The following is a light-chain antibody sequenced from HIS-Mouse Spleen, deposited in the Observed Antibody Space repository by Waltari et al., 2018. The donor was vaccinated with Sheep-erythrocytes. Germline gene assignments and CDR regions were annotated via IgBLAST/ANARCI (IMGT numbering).Light chain of an antibody. V-gene: IGLV3-1*01. J-gene: IGLJ2*01. CDR3: QAWDSSTEV. CDR2: QDS. Sequence: SYELTQPPSVSVSPGQTASITCSGDKLGDKYACWYQQKPGQSPVLVIYQDSKRHSGIPERFSGSNSGNTATLTISGTQAMDEADYYCQAWDSSTEVFGGGTK. CDR1: KLGDKY.